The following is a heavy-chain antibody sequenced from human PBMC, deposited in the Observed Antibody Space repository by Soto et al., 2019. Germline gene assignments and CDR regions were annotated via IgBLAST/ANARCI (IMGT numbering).Heavy chain of an antibody. CDR1: GYTFSGYA. CDR2: INAGNGNT. V-gene: IGHV1-3*01. J-gene: IGHJ4*01. CDR3: ARGRWTQTTADYYLDY. Sequence: QVQLVQSGADVKKPGAPVKVSCKASGYTFSGYALHWVRRAPGQRLELMGWINAGNGNTKYSQKFQGRVTITRDTSASTAYMELSSLRSEDTSVYYCARGRWTQTTADYYLDYWGHGTLVTVSS. D-gene: IGHD1-1*01.